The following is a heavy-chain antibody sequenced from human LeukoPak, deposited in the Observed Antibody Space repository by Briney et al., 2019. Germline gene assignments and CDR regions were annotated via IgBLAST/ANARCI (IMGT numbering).Heavy chain of an antibody. CDR3: ARSYYYGSGSYSPFGAFDI. D-gene: IGHD3-10*01. V-gene: IGHV5-51*01. CDR1: GYSFTSYW. Sequence: GESLQISCKGSGYSFTSYWIGWVRQMPGKGLEWMGIIYPGDSDTRYSPSFQGQVTISADKSISTAYLQWSSLKASDTAMYYCARSYYYGSGSYSPFGAFDIWGQGTMVTVSS. J-gene: IGHJ3*02. CDR2: IYPGDSDT.